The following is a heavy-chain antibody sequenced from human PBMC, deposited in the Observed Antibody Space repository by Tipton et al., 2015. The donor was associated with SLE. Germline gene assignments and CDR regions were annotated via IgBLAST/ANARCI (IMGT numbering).Heavy chain of an antibody. CDR1: GYAFTSYY. J-gene: IGHJ4*02. CDR3: ARGENVDN. CDR2: INPASGSA. Sequence: QLVQSGAEVKKPGASATVSCKASGYAFTSYYIHWLRQAPGQGLEWMGIINPASGSATYAQKFRGRVTMTRDLSTTTVYMGLSGLRSDDTAVFFCARGENVDNWGQGTLVSVSS. V-gene: IGHV1-46*01.